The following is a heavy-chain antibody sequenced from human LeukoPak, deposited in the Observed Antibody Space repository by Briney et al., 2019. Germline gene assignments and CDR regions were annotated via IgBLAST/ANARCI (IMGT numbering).Heavy chain of an antibody. D-gene: IGHD3-22*01. Sequence: PGGSLRLSCAASGFTFSSYEMNWVRQAPGKGLEWVSYISSSGSTIYYADSVKGRFTISRDNAKNSLYLQMNSLRAEDTALYYCARVPRPYYDSSGYYPPNPYYYYMDVWGKGTTVTVSS. CDR1: GFTFSSYE. CDR3: ARVPRPYYDSSGYYPPNPYYYYMDV. CDR2: ISSSGSTI. J-gene: IGHJ6*03. V-gene: IGHV3-48*03.